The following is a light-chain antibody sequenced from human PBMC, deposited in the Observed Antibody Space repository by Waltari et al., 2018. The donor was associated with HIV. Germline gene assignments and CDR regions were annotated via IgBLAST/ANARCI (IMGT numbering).Light chain of an antibody. CDR1: NIGSKS. J-gene: IGLJ3*02. V-gene: IGLV3-21*04. Sequence: SYVLTQPPSVSVAPGKTAGITCGGDNIGSKSVHWYQHRPGQAPILVIYDDTDRPSGIPGGFSGSASWNTATLTVNSVEAGDEADYYCQVWDTDTDHWVFGGGTRLTVL. CDR2: DDT. CDR3: QVWDTDTDHWV.